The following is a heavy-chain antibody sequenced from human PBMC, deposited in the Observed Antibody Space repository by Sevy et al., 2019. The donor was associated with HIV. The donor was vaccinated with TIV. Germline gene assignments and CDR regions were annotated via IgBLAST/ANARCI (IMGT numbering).Heavy chain of an antibody. V-gene: IGHV1-2*07. D-gene: IGHD3-3*01. Sequence: ASVKVSCKAYGYTFSDYYMHWVRQAPGQGLEWMGWINPNRGGTNYAHKFQGRVTMTRDTSIRTAYMELSSLRSDDTAIYYCARRMSAYLLANGMDVWGQGTTVTVSS. CDR1: GYTFSDYY. CDR3: ARRMSAYLLANGMDV. CDR2: INPNRGGT. J-gene: IGHJ6*02.